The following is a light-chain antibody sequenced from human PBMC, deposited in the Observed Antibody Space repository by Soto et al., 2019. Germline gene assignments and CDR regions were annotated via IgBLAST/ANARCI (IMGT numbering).Light chain of an antibody. CDR1: SSNIGTNY. Sequence: QSVLTQSPSASGTPGQRVTISCSGSSSNIGTNYVFWYQQLPGTAPKLLIYKNDQRPSGVPDRFSGSKSGTSASLAITGLRSEDEADYSCASWDDNLNGVIFGGGTKLTVL. V-gene: IGLV1-47*01. J-gene: IGLJ2*01. CDR3: ASWDDNLNGVI. CDR2: KND.